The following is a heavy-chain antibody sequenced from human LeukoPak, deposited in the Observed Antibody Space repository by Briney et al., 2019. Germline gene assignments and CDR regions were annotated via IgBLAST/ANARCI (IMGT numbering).Heavy chain of an antibody. D-gene: IGHD1-26*01. J-gene: IGHJ4*02. V-gene: IGHV1-69*13. CDR1: GGTFSSYA. CDR3: ARDVHSGSYQLGY. CDR2: IIPIFGTA. Sequence: SVKVSCKASGGTFSSYAISWVRQAPGQGLEWMGGIIPIFGTANYAQKFQGRVTITADESTSTAYMELSSLRSEDTAVYYCARDVHSGSYQLGYWGQGTLVTVSS.